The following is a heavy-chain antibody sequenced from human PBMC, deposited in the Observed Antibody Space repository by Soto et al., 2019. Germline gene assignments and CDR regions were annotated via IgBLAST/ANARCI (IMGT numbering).Heavy chain of an antibody. CDR3: ARGPAPMPLIDY. CDR2: IYSGGST. CDR1: GFTVSSNY. V-gene: IGHV3-66*01. Sequence: EVQLVESGGGLVQPGGSLRLSCAASGFTVSSNYMSWVRQAPGKGLEWVSVIYSGGSTYYADSVKGRFTISRDNSKNTLYLQMNSLRAEDTAVYYWARGPAPMPLIDYWGQGTLVTVSS. D-gene: IGHD2-2*01. J-gene: IGHJ4*02.